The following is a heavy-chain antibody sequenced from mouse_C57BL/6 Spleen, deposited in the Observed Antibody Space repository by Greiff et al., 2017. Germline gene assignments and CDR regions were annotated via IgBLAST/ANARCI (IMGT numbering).Heavy chain of an antibody. Sequence: QVQLQQSGAELARPGASVKLSCKASGYTFTSYGISWVKQRTGQGLEWIGEIYPRSGNTYYNEQFKGKATLTADKSSSTAYMELRSLTSEDSAVYFCARSDGYPYYFDYWGQGTTLTVSS. V-gene: IGHV1-81*01. CDR2: IYPRSGNT. D-gene: IGHD2-3*01. CDR3: ARSDGYPYYFDY. CDR1: GYTFTSYG. J-gene: IGHJ2*01.